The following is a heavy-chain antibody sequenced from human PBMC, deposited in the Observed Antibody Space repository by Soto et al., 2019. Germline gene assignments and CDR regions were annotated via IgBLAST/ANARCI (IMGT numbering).Heavy chain of an antibody. CDR1: GYTFPTYG. Sequence: GASVNVTCKASGYTFPTYGISWVRQAPGQGLEWMGWISAYNGNTNYAQMLQGRVTMTTNTSTSTAYMELRILRADDTAVYYCARGMDIVVVPDAKPYSWFDPWGQGTLVTVSS. CDR2: ISAYNGNT. J-gene: IGHJ5*02. V-gene: IGHV1-18*01. CDR3: ARGMDIVVVPDAKPYSWFDP. D-gene: IGHD2-2*03.